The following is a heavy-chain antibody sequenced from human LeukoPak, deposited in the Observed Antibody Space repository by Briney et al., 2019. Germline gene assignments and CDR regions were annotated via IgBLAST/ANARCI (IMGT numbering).Heavy chain of an antibody. CDR1: GYTFTSYY. Sequence: ASVKVSCKASGYTFTSYYMHWVRQAPGQGLEWMGWINPNSGGTNYAQKFQGWVTMTRDTSISTAYMELSRLRSDDTAVYYCAREVSGSYSSWFDPWGQGTLVTVSS. J-gene: IGHJ5*02. V-gene: IGHV1-2*04. CDR3: AREVSGSYSSWFDP. CDR2: INPNSGGT. D-gene: IGHD1-26*01.